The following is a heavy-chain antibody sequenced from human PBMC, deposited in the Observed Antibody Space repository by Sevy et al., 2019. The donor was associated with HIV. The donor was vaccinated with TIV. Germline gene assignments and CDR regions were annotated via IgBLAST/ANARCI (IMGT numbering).Heavy chain of an antibody. Sequence: GGSLRLSCAVSGFTVSSNYVTWVRQAPGKGLEWVSVIFSGGSTYYADSVKGRFTISRDNSRNTLSLQMNSLRAEDTAVYYCARGMILEGSWCGMDVWGQGTTVTVSS. CDR2: IFSGGST. D-gene: IGHD3-3*01. CDR3: ARGMILEGSWCGMDV. J-gene: IGHJ6*02. V-gene: IGHV3-53*01. CDR1: GFTVSSNY.